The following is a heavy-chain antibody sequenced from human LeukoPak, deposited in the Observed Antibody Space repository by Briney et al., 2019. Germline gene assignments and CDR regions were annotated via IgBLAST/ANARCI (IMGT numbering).Heavy chain of an antibody. CDR2: ITNNGGIA. CDR1: GFTFSTYA. Sequence: PGGSLRLSCAASGFTFSTYAMHWVRQAPGKGLEYVSAITNNGGIAYYANSVKGRFTISGDNSKNTLYLQMGSLRAEDMAVYYCARVGRGDAFDIWGHGTMVTVSS. J-gene: IGHJ3*02. D-gene: IGHD1-26*01. V-gene: IGHV3-64*01. CDR3: ARVGRGDAFDI.